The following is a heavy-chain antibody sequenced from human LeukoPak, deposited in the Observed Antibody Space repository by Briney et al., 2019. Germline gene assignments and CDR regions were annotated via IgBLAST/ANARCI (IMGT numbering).Heavy chain of an antibody. J-gene: IGHJ4*02. D-gene: IGHD2-21*02. Sequence: GGSLRLSCAASGFTFSSYSMNWVRQAPGKGLEWVSYITGHSSTIYYADSVKGRFTISRDNAKNSIYLQMNSLRVEDTAVYYCAKDIVGGGDDYWGQGTLVIVSS. CDR1: GFTFSSYS. V-gene: IGHV3-48*01. CDR3: AKDIVGGGDDY. CDR2: ITGHSSTI.